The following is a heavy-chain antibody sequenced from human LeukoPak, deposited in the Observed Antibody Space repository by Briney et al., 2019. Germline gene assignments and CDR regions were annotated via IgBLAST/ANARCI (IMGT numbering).Heavy chain of an antibody. V-gene: IGHV1-8*02. D-gene: IGHD6-19*01. CDR2: MNPNSGNT. CDR1: GGTFSSYA. CDR3: ARISGWFDFDY. Sequence: ASVKVSCKAPGGTFSSYAISWVRQATGQGLEWMGWMNPNSGNTGYAQKFQGRVTMTRNTSISTAYMELSSLRSEDTAVYYCARISGWFDFDYWGQGTLVTVSS. J-gene: IGHJ4*02.